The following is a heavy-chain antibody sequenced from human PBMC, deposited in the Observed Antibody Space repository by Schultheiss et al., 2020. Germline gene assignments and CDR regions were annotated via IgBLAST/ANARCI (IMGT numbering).Heavy chain of an antibody. CDR3: TTDPRGPNAICLEYCSSTSCCTLRPDV. J-gene: IGHJ6*02. CDR2: IKSKTDGGTT. Sequence: GGSLRLSCAAPGFTFSNAWMSWVRQAPGKGLEWVGRIKSKTDGGTTDYAAPVKGRFTISRDDSKNTLYLQINSLKTEDTAVYYCTTDPRGPNAICLEYCSSTSCCTLRPDVWGQGTTVTVSS. V-gene: IGHV3-15*01. D-gene: IGHD2-2*01. CDR1: GFTFSNAW.